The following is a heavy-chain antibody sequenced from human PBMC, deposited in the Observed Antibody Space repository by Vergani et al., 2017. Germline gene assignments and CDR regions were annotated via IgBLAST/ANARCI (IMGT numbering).Heavy chain of an antibody. CDR3: AKDGSRPLNWNLYYYYYYMDV. CDR1: GFTFSSYA. D-gene: IGHD1-1*01. Sequence: EVQLLESGGGLVQPGGSLRLSCAASGFTFSSYAMSWVRQAPGKGLEWVSAISGSGGSTYYADSVKGRFTISRDNSKNTLYLQMNSLRAEDTAVYYCAKDGSRPLNWNLYYYYYYMDVWGKGTTVTVSS. V-gene: IGHV3-23*01. CDR2: ISGSGGST. J-gene: IGHJ6*03.